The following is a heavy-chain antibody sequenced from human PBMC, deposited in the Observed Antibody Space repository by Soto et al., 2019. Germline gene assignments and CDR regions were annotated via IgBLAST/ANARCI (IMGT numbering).Heavy chain of an antibody. CDR2: ISSTTNYI. V-gene: IGHV3-21*06. CDR1: WFIFTRYS. Sequence: PGGSLRLSCAAPWFIFTRYSMNWVRQAPGKGLEWVSSISSTTNYIYYGDSMKGRFTISRDNAKNSLYLEMNSLRAEDTAVYYCARESEDLTSNFDYWGQGTLVTVSS. CDR3: ARESEDLTSNFDY. J-gene: IGHJ4*02.